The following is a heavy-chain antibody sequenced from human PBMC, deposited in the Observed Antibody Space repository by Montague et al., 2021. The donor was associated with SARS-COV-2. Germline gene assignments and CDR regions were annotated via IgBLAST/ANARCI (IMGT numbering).Heavy chain of an antibody. CDR3: ARTSKMDDYVWGSYRFTAFDT. D-gene: IGHD3-16*02. CDR1: GGSFSGYF. CDR2: INDSGSV. V-gene: IGHV4-34*01. J-gene: IGHJ3*02. Sequence: SETLSLTCGVYGGSFSGYFWTWIRQPPGKGLEWIGEINDSGSVTYNPSLKSRLTMSVDTSKKQFSLNLTSVAAADMAVYYCARTSKMDDYVWGSYRFTAFDTWGQGTMVIVSS.